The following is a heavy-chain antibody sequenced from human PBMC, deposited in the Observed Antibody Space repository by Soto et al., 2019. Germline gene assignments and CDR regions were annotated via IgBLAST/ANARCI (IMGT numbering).Heavy chain of an antibody. CDR2: LKPDNGGT. J-gene: IGHJ6*02. D-gene: IGHD3-10*01. V-gene: IGHV1-2*02. Sequence: QVQLVQSGAEVKPPGASVKVSCKASGYSFTGHYMHWVRQVSGKRLEFLGWLKPDNGGTYYAPKFQGRVTFTRDTSTTTAYMELSGLHSDDTAVYCCARDLCPLGSGSPCPTYGMDLWGQGTTVAVSS. CDR1: GYSFTGHY. CDR3: ARDLCPLGSGSPCPTYGMDL.